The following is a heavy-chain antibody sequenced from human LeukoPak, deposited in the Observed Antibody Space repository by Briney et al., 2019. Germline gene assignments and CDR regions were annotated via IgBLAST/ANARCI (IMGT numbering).Heavy chain of an antibody. CDR2: IYYSGST. V-gene: IGHV4-39*07. CDR3: TRGVDTAMEYYFDY. D-gene: IGHD5-18*01. Sequence: PSETLSLSCTVSGGPISSSSYYWGWIRQPPGKGVEWIGSIYYSGSTYYNPSLKSRVTISVDTSKNQFSLKLSSVTAADTAVYYCTRGVDTAMEYYFDYWGQGTLVTVSS. J-gene: IGHJ4*02. CDR1: GGPISSSSYY.